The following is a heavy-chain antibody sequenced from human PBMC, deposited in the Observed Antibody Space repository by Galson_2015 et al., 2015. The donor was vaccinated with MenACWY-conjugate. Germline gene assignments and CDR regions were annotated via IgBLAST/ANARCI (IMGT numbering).Heavy chain of an antibody. D-gene: IGHD3-9*01. J-gene: IGHJ4*02. V-gene: IGHV3-23*01. CDR3: AKDLVKNYEMLTGYYND. Sequence: SLRLSCAASGFTFSSYPMTWVRRAPGKGLEWVSTISDSGRSTYYADSVKGRFIISRDNSKKTVSLQMNSLSAEDTAAYYCAKDLVKNYEMLTGYYNDWGQGILVIVSS. CDR2: ISDSGRST. CDR1: GFTFSSYP.